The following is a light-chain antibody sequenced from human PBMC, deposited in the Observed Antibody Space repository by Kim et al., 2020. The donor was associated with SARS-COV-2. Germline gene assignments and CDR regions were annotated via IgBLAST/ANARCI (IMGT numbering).Light chain of an antibody. V-gene: IGLV3-21*04. CDR2: FVS. J-gene: IGLJ3*02. CDR1: NIGSKS. Sequence: SYELTQPPSVSVAPGKTARITCGGNNIGSKSVHWYQQKPGQAPVLVIYFVSDRPSGIPERFSGSNSGNTATLTISRVAAGDEADYYCQVWDSSSDHPVFGGGTQLTVL. CDR3: QVWDSSSDHPV.